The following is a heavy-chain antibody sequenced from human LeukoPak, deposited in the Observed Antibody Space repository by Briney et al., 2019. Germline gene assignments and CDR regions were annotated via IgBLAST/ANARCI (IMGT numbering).Heavy chain of an antibody. Sequence: GGSLRLSCAASGFTFSDYYMSWIRQAPGKGLEWVSYISSCGSTIYYADSVKGRFTISRDNAKNSLYLQMNSLRAEDTAVYYCASTIGATQFDYWGQGTLVTVSS. CDR3: ASTIGATQFDY. D-gene: IGHD1-26*01. CDR1: GFTFSDYY. CDR2: ISSCGSTI. J-gene: IGHJ4*02. V-gene: IGHV3-11*01.